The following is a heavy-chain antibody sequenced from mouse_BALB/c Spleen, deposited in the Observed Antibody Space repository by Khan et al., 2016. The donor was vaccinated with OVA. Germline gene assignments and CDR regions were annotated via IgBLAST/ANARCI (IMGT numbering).Heavy chain of an antibody. CDR2: INPSNGGT. CDR3: TRSGWAAFAY. D-gene: IGHD1-1*02. V-gene: IGHV1S81*02. Sequence: QVQLQQPGAELVKPGASVKLSCKASGYTFTSYYIYWVKQRPGQGLEWIGGINPSNGGTYFNEKFESKATLTVDKSSSTAFMHVSVQTSEDAAVYSCTRSGWAAFAYWGQGTLVTVSA. CDR1: GYTFTSYY. J-gene: IGHJ3*01.